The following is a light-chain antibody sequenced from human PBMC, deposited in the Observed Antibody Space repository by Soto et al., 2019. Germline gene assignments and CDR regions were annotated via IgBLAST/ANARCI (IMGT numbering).Light chain of an antibody. CDR2: KAS. Sequence: DIQMTQSPSTLSASVGDRVTITCRASQSISSWLAWYQQKPGKAPKLLIYKASSLESGVPSRFSGSGSGTEFTLTISSLQPDDFATYYCQQYNSYHYTFGQGPKVDIK. V-gene: IGKV1-5*03. CDR3: QQYNSYHYT. J-gene: IGKJ2*01. CDR1: QSISSW.